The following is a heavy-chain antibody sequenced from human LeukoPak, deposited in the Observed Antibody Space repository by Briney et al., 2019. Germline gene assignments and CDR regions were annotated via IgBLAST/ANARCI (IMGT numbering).Heavy chain of an antibody. CDR3: ARDPPAVRTNAYA. D-gene: IGHD4/OR15-4a*01. J-gene: IGHJ5*02. CDR2: IYSGGDT. CDR1: GFTVSNNY. V-gene: IGHV3-66*01. Sequence: GGSLRLSCAASGFTVSNNYMNWVRQAPGKGLEWVSLIYSGGDTHYADSVKGRFTISRDSSKNTLYLQMNSLRAEDTAVYYCARDPPAVRTNAYAWGQGTLVTVSS.